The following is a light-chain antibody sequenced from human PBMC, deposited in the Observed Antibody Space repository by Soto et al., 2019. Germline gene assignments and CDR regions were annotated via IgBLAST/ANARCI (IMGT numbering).Light chain of an antibody. V-gene: IGLV2-14*01. CDR1: SSDVGGYNY. Sequence: QSALTQPASVSGSPGQSITISCTGTSSDVGGYNYVSWYQQHPGKAPKLMIFEVSNRPSGVSYRFSGSMSGNTASLTISGLQAEDEADYYCSSYTSSSTLVVFGGGTKLTVL. J-gene: IGLJ2*01. CDR3: SSYTSSSTLVV. CDR2: EVS.